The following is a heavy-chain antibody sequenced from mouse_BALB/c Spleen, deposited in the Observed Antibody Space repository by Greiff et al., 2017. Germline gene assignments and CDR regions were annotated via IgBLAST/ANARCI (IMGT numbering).Heavy chain of an antibody. D-gene: IGHD1-1*01. CDR3: ARHYYGSSYWYFDV. Sequence: QVQLKQSGAELVKPGTSVKLSCKASGYNFTSYWINWVKLRPGQGLEWIGDIYPGSGSTNYNEKFKSKATLTVDTSSSTAYMQLSSLASEDSALYYCARHYYGSSYWYFDVWGEGTTVTVSS. CDR2: IYPGSGST. V-gene: IGHV1-55*01. J-gene: IGHJ1*01. CDR1: GYNFTSYW.